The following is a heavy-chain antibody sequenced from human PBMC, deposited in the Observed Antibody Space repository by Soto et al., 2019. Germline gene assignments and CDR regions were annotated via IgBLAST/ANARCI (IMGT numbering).Heavy chain of an antibody. D-gene: IGHD2-15*01. CDR2: ISAYNGNT. J-gene: IGHJ6*03. Sequence: GASVKVSCKASGYTFTSYGISWVRQAPGQGLEWMGWISAYNGNTNYAQKLKGRVTMTTDTSTSTAYMELRSLRSDDTAVYYCAIDQEPRIGVAAILVMDMDVWGKGTTVTVPS. CDR3: AIDQEPRIGVAAILVMDMDV. V-gene: IGHV1-18*01. CDR1: GYTFTSYG.